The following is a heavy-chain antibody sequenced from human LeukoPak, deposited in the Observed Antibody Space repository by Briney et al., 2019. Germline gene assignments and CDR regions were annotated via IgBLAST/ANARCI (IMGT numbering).Heavy chain of an antibody. CDR2: NSGSGGST. Sequence: GGSLRLSCAASGFTFSSYGMSWVRQAPGKGLEWVSSNSGSGGSTYYADSVKGRLTISRDNSKNTLYLQMNSLRAEDTAVYYCAKENYGYAFDYWGQGTLVTVSS. J-gene: IGHJ4*02. CDR1: GFTFSSYG. V-gene: IGHV3-23*01. CDR3: AKENYGYAFDY. D-gene: IGHD4-17*01.